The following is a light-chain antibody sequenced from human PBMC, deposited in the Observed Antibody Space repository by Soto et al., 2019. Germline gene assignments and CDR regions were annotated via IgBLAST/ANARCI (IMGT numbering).Light chain of an antibody. CDR2: EVS. Sequence: QSALTQPASVSGSPGQSITISCTGTSSDVGAYNYVSWYQQHPGKAPKLMIFEVSGRPSGLSNRFSGSKSGNTASLTISGLQAEDEADYYCRSYASSNTLVFGGGTKLPVL. J-gene: IGLJ2*01. V-gene: IGLV2-14*01. CDR3: RSYASSNTLV. CDR1: SSDVGAYNY.